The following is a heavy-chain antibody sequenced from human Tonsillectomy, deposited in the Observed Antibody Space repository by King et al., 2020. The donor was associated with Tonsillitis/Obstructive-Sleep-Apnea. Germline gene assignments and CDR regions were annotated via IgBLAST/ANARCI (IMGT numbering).Heavy chain of an antibody. J-gene: IGHJ3*01. CDR2: IRSQVNNYAT. Sequence: VQLVEYGGGLVQPGGSLKLSCAASRFTLSDSAVNWVRQASGEGLEWVGRIRSQVNNYATTYAASVRGRFTISRDDSKNMAYLQLNSLRIDDTAMYYCTIHFFHDYPGDDAFDLWGRGTMVTVSS. CDR3: TIHFFHDYPGDDAFDL. D-gene: IGHD4-11*01. V-gene: IGHV3-73*02. CDR1: RFTLSDSA.